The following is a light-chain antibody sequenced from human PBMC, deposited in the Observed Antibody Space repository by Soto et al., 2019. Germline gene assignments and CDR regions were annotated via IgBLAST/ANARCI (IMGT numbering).Light chain of an antibody. CDR2: QDS. CDR3: QAWDSRPIV. J-gene: IGLJ2*01. Sequence: SYELTQPPSVSVSPGQTASITCSGDKLGDKYACWYQQKPGQSPVLVIYQDSKRPSGIPERFSGSHSGNTATLNISGTHAMDEADYGWQAWDSRPIVFGGWTKLTDL. V-gene: IGLV3-1*01. CDR1: KLGDKY.